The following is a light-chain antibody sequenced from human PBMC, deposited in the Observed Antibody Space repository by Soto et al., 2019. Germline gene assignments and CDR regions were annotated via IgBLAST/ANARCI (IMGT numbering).Light chain of an antibody. CDR2: AAS. CDR1: QSISNY. Sequence: DIQMTQYPSSLSASVGDRVTITCRASQSISNYLNWYQQKPGKAPTLLLYAASSLQSGVPSRFRGSGSGTDFTLIISSLQPEDFATYYCQQSYSMPWTFGQGTKVEV. V-gene: IGKV1-39*01. CDR3: QQSYSMPWT. J-gene: IGKJ1*01.